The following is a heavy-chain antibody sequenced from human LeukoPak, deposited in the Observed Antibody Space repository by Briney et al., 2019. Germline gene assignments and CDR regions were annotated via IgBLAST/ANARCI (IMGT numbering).Heavy chain of an antibody. J-gene: IGHJ3*02. CDR2: IYYSGST. V-gene: IGHV4-31*03. D-gene: IGHD1-26*01. CDR1: GGSISGGGYY. Sequence: SQTLSLTCTVSGGSISGGGYYWSWIRQHPGKGLDWIGYIYYSGSTYYNPSLKSRVTISVDTSKNQFSLKLSSVTAADTAVYYCARGVVGGTYDAFDIWGQGTTVTVSS. CDR3: ARGVVGGTYDAFDI.